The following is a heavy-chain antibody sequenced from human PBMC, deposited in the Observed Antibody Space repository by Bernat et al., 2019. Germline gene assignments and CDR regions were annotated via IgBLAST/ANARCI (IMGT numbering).Heavy chain of an antibody. CDR1: GGSISSSSYY. Sequence: QLQLQESGPGLVKPSETLSLTCTVSGGSISSSSYYWGWIRQPPGKGPVWIGSNYYSGSTYYNPSPKSRVTISVDTSKNRFSLELSAVSAADTAVYYCARLLRALYYFDYWGQGTLVTVSS. J-gene: IGHJ4*02. CDR2: NYYSGST. V-gene: IGHV4-39*01. CDR3: ARLLRALYYFDY. D-gene: IGHD3-3*01.